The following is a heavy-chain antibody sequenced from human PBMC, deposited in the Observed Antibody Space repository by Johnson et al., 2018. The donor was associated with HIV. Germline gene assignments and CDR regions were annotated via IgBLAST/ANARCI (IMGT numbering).Heavy chain of an antibody. J-gene: IGHJ3*02. CDR3: AKGPVAYGGNYDGFGI. D-gene: IGHD4-23*01. CDR2: ISFDGNNT. CDR1: GFTFSSYA. Sequence: QVQLVESGGGVVQPGRSLRLSCAASGFTFSSYALHWVRQAPGEGLEWVAVISFDGNNTSYADSLKGRFTISRDNSKNTLYLQMNSLRAEDTAVYFCAKGPVAYGGNYDGFGIWGQGTKVTVSS. V-gene: IGHV3-30*04.